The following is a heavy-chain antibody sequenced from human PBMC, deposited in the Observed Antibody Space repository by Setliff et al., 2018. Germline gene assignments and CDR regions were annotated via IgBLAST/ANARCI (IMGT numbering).Heavy chain of an antibody. J-gene: IGHJ6*02. V-gene: IGHV3-9*01. CDR3: TRDQDYYGMDV. CDR2: ISWNSGSI. Sequence: GGSLRLSCAASGFTFDDYAMHWVRRAPGKGLEWVSGISWNSGSIGYADSVKGRFTISRDNAKNSLYLQMDSLRAEDTAVYHCTRDQDYYGMDVWGQGTTVTVSS. CDR1: GFTFDDYA.